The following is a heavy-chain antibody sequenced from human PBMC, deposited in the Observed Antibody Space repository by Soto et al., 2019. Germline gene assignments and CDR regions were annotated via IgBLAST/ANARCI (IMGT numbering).Heavy chain of an antibody. CDR2: ISAYNGNT. Sequence: ASVKVSCKASGYTFTSYGISWVRQAPGQGLEWMGWISAYNGNTNYAQKLQGRVTMTTDTSTSTAYMELRSLRSDDTAVYYCARVRYCSSTSCLTVTKASYYYYYMDVWGKGTTVTVSS. J-gene: IGHJ6*03. CDR1: GYTFTSYG. D-gene: IGHD2-2*01. V-gene: IGHV1-18*01. CDR3: ARVRYCSSTSCLTVTKASYYYYYMDV.